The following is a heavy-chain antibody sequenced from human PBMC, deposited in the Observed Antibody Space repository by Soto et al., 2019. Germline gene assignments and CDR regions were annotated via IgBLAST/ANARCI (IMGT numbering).Heavy chain of an antibody. J-gene: IGHJ6*02. CDR3: ARGPAPSYYYYGLDV. CDR1: GYTFTNYG. Sequence: ASVKVSCKASGYTFTNYGITWVRQAPGQGLEWMGWISSYNGNTNYAQKLQGRVTMTTDISTTISYMEVRSLTSDDTAVYYCARGPAPSYYYYGLDVWGQGTTVTVSS. CDR2: ISSYNGNT. V-gene: IGHV1-18*01.